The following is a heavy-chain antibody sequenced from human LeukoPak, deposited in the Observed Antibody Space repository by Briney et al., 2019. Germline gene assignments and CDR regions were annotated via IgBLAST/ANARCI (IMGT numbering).Heavy chain of an antibody. CDR1: GGTFSSYA. V-gene: IGHV1-69*04. D-gene: IGHD1-26*01. J-gene: IGHJ6*02. CDR2: IIPILGIA. CDR3: ARDRIVGATEYYYYYGMDV. Sequence: ASVKVSCKASGGTFSSYAISWVRQAPGQGLEWMGRIIPILGIANYAQKFQGRVTITADKSTSTAYMGLSSLRSEDTAVYYCARDRIVGATEYYYYYGMDVWGQGTTVTVSS.